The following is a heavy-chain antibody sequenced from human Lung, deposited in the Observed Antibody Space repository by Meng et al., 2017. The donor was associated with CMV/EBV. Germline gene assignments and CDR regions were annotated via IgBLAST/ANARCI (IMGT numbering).Heavy chain of an antibody. CDR1: GGSFSGYY. CDR3: ARGRGKPAAIYYYGMDV. J-gene: IGHJ6*02. CDR2: INHSGST. D-gene: IGHD2-2*02. Sequence: SETLSLXXAVYGGSFSGYYWSWIRQPPGKGLEWIGEINHSGSTNYNPSLKSRVTISVDTSKNQFSLKLSSVTAADTAVYYCARGRGKPAAIYYYGMDVWGQGXTVTVSS. V-gene: IGHV4-34*01.